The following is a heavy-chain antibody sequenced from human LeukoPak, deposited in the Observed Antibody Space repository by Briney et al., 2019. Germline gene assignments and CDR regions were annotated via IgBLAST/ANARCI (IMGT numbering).Heavy chain of an antibody. D-gene: IGHD5-18*01. CDR3: ARDGIEDTAMVTVKIDY. CDR1: GYTFTSYG. CDR2: ISAYNGNT. Sequence: GASVKVSCKASGYTFTSYGISWVRQAPGQGLEWMGWISAYNGNTNYAQNLQGRVTMTTDTSTSTAYMELRSLRSDDTAVYYCARDGIEDTAMVTVKIDYWGQGTLVTVSS. V-gene: IGHV1-18*01. J-gene: IGHJ4*02.